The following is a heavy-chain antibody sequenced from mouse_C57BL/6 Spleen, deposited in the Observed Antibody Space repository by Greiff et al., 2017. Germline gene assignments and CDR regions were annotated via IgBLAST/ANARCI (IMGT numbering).Heavy chain of an antibody. CDR2: ISSGSSTI. J-gene: IGHJ3*01. Sequence: DVKLVESGGGLVKPGGSLKLSCAASGFTFSDYGMHWVRQAPEKGLEWVAYISSGSSTIYYADTVKGRVTISRDNATNTLFLQMTRLRSEDTAMYYCARSRSSGSGAYWGQGTLVTVSA. CDR3: ARSRSSGSGAY. V-gene: IGHV5-17*01. CDR1: GFTFSDYG. D-gene: IGHD6-1*01.